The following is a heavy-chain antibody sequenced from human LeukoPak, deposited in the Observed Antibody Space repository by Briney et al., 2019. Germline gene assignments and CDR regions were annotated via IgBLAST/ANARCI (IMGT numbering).Heavy chain of an antibody. D-gene: IGHD2-2*01. CDR1: GGTFNSYA. J-gene: IGHJ5*02. CDR2: IIPIFGTA. Sequence: SVKVSYKASGGTFNSYAISWVRQAPGQGLEWMGGIIPIFGTANYAQKLQGRVTITADKSTSTAYMELSSLRSEDTAVYYCARDSRRCSSTSCYWGWFDPWGQGTLVTVSS. V-gene: IGHV1-69*06. CDR3: ARDSRRCSSTSCYWGWFDP.